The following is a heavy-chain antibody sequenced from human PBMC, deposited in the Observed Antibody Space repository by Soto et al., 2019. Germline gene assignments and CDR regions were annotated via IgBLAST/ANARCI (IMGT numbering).Heavy chain of an antibody. V-gene: IGHV3-74*01. Sequence: GGSLRLSCAASGFTFSSYWMHWVRQAPGKGLVWVSRINSDGSSTSYADSVKGRFTISRDNAKNTLYLQMNSLRAEDTAVYYCAREAGYCSGGSCYEVYFQNWGEGTLVTVSS. CDR2: INSDGSST. D-gene: IGHD2-15*01. CDR3: AREAGYCSGGSCYEVYFQN. CDR1: GFTFSSYW. J-gene: IGHJ1*01.